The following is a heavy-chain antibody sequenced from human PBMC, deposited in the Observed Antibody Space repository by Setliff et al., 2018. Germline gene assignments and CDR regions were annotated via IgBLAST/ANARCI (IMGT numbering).Heavy chain of an antibody. CDR1: GFTFNNYA. CDR3: AKDKSRVVMLYAGCAFDD. J-gene: IGHJ4*02. D-gene: IGHD2-8*01. V-gene: IGHV3-23*01. CDR2: ISGGGTT. Sequence: PGGSLRLSCVVSGFTFNNYAMTWVRQAPGKGLEWVSSISGGGTTDYADSVKGRFIISRDNSKSTLYLQMNNLRAEDTAIYYCAKDKSRVVMLYAGCAFDDWGQGTLVTVSS.